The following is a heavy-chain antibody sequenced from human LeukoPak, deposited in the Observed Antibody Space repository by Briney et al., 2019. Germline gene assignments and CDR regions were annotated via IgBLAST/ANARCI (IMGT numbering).Heavy chain of an antibody. CDR2: IASDSTI. CDR1: GFILSTSE. V-gene: IGHV3-48*03. J-gene: IGHJ4*02. Sequence: GGSLRLSCVASGFILSTSEMNWVRQAPGKGLEWVSFIASDSTIYYADSVKGRFTLSRDNAKNSLYLQMNSLRAEDTAVYYCARGPYCSSTSCYGGTYWGQGTLVTVSS. D-gene: IGHD2-2*01. CDR3: ARGPYCSSTSCYGGTY.